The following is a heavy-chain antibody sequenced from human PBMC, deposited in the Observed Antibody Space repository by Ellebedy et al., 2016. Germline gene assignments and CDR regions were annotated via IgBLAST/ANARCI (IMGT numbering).Heavy chain of an antibody. D-gene: IGHD6-19*01. CDR1: GYTFTSYY. J-gene: IGHJ5*02. CDR3: ARGVAVAGTSLSWFNP. CDR2: INPSGGST. V-gene: IGHV1-46*01. Sequence: ASVKVSCXASGYTFTSYYMHWVRQAPGQGLEWMGIINPSGGSTSYAQKFQGRVTMTRDTSTSTVYMELSSLRSEDTAVYYCARGVAVAGTSLSWFNPWGQGTLVTVSS.